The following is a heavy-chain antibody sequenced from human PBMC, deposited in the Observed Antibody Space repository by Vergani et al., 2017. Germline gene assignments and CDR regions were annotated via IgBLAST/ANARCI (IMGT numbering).Heavy chain of an antibody. CDR2: ISAYNANT. J-gene: IGHJ4*02. V-gene: IGHV1-18*01. Sequence: QVQLVQSGAEVKKPGASVKVSCKASGYTFTKFGITWVRQAPGQGLQWMGCISAYNANTNFAQQFQGRVFMTTDTSTRTAYMELRSLRSDDTAVYYCARGGGQTALDLWGQGTLVTVSS. CDR3: ARGGGQTALDL. CDR1: GYTFTKFG. D-gene: IGHD5-18*01.